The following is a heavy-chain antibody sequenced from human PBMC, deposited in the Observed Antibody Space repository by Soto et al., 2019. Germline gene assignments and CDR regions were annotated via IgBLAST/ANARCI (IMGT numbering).Heavy chain of an antibody. CDR1: GGSISSSSYY. V-gene: IGHV4-39*07. CDR2: ISHSGST. Sequence: PSETLSLTCTVSGGSISSSSYYWGWIRQPPGKGLEWIGSISHSGSTYYNPSLKSRVTISVDTSKNQFSLNLSSVTAADTAVYYCARGGVDYGDYGLFAYWGQGTPVTVSS. CDR3: ARGGVDYGDYGLFAY. D-gene: IGHD4-17*01. J-gene: IGHJ4*02.